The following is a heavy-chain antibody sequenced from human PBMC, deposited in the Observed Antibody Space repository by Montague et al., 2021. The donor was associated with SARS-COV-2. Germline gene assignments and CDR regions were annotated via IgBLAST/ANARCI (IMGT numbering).Heavy chain of an antibody. Sequence: TLSLTCTVSGGSISSGDYYWSWIRQPPGKGLEWIGYIYYSGSTYYNPSLKSRVTISVDTSKNQFSLKLSSVTAADTAVYYCDRVRGITMIVVVIAGAFDIWGQGTMVTVSS. D-gene: IGHD3-22*01. V-gene: IGHV4-30-4*01. CDR1: GGSISSGDYY. J-gene: IGHJ3*02. CDR3: DRVRGITMIVVVIAGAFDI. CDR2: IYYSGST.